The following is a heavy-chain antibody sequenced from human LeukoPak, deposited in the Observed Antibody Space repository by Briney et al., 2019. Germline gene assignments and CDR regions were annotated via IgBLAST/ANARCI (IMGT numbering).Heavy chain of an antibody. D-gene: IGHD6-19*01. CDR1: GFTFSSYS. V-gene: IGHV3-48*01. J-gene: IGHJ3*02. CDR3: ARDEGQWLVQGAFDI. CDR2: ISSSSSTI. Sequence: GGSLRLSCAASGFTFSSYSMNWVRQAPGKGLEWVSYISSSSSTIYYADSVKGRFTISRDNAKNSPYLQMNSLRAEDTAVYYCARDEGQWLVQGAFDIWGQGTMVTVSS.